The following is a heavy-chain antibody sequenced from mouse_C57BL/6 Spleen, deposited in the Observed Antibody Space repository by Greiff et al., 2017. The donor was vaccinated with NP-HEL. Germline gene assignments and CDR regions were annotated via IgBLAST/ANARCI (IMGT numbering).Heavy chain of an antibody. CDR3: ARDAGLYYDYDGYAMDY. Sequence: EVQLVESGGGLVQSGRSLRLSCATSGFTFSDFYMEWVRQAPGKGLEWIAASRNKANDYTTEYSASVKGRFIVSRDTSQSILYLQMNALRAEDTAIYYCARDAGLYYDYDGYAMDYWGQGTSVTVSS. CDR1: GFTFSDFY. J-gene: IGHJ4*01. CDR2: SRNKANDYTT. D-gene: IGHD2-4*01. V-gene: IGHV7-1*01.